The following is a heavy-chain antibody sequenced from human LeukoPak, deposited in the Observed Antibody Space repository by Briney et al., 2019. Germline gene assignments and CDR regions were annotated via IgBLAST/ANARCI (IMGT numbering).Heavy chain of an antibody. CDR2: IQYDGSIK. V-gene: IGHV3-30*02. Sequence: PGGSLRLSCAASGFTFSSYAMHWVRQAPGKGLEWVAFIQYDGSIKHYADSAKGRFTISRDNSKNTLYLQMNNLGPEDTAVYYCAKEGGSPYDAFDIWGQGTMVTVSS. CDR3: AKEGGSPYDAFDI. J-gene: IGHJ3*02. D-gene: IGHD2-15*01. CDR1: GFTFSSYA.